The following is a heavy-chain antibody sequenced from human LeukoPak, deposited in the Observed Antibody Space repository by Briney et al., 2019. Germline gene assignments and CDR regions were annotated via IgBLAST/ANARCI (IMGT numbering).Heavy chain of an antibody. Sequence: QTSSPTSAISGDCVSSASTAWNRIRQSPSRDLEWLGRTYYRSKWYNDYAVSVKSRVTISPDTSKNQFSLQLNSVTPEDTAVYYCASDGSTSSFDHWGQGTLVTVSS. J-gene: IGHJ4*02. CDR1: GDCVSSASTA. D-gene: IGHD1-1*01. CDR2: TYYRSKWYN. V-gene: IGHV6-1*01. CDR3: ASDGSTSSFDH.